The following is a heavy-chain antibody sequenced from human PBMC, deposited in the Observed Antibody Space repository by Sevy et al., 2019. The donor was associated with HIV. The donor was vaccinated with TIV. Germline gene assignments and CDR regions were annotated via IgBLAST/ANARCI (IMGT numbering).Heavy chain of an antibody. Sequence: GGSLRLSCAASGFTFSSYAMSWVRQAPGKGLEWVSAISGSGGSTYYADSVKGRFIISRDNSKNTLYLQMNSLRAEDTAVYYCAKAQSGYSSGWYGLSDYWGQGTLVTVSS. CDR3: AKAQSGYSSGWYGLSDY. CDR1: GFTFSSYA. J-gene: IGHJ4*02. CDR2: ISGSGGST. D-gene: IGHD6-19*01. V-gene: IGHV3-23*01.